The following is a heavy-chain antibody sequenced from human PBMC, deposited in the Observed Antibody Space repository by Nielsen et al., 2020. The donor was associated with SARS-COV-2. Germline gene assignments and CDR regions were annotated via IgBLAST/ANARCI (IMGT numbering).Heavy chain of an antibody. D-gene: IGHD3-10*01. V-gene: IGHV7-4-1*02. CDR2: MNTNTGDP. Sequence: ASVKVSCKASGYTFSHYVINWVRQAPGQGLEWMGWMNTNTGDPMYAQDFTGRFVFSLDSSVSTAYLHISGLKPEDTAVYYCARGGIALVRGTPERFDPWGQGTLATVSS. CDR3: ARGGIALVRGTPERFDP. J-gene: IGHJ5*02. CDR1: GYTFSHYV.